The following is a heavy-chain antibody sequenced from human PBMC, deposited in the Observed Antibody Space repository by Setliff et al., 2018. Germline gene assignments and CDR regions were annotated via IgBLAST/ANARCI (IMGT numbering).Heavy chain of an antibody. Sequence: GASVKVSCKASGYTFTNYGISWVRQAPGQGLEWVGWISSYNDVTSYAQRFQGRVTLTTDTSTSAAYMELRTLRSDDTAVYYCAISTLSICSGGSCPNAFDVWGQGTMVTVSS. V-gene: IGHV1-18*01. CDR1: GYTFTNYG. CDR2: ISSYNDVT. CDR3: AISTLSICSGGSCPNAFDV. D-gene: IGHD2-15*01. J-gene: IGHJ3*01.